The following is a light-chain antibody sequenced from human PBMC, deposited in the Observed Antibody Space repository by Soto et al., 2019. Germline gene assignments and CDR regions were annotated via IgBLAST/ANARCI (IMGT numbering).Light chain of an antibody. CDR2: ATS. V-gene: IGKV1-12*01. CDR3: QQASTLLFT. Sequence: DMEMTQSPSSVSASVGDRVTIACRASQGASSWLAWYQQKPGNAPKLLIYATSTLQSGVPSRFSGSRSGTNFTLTITGLQPDDFATYYCQQASTLLFTFGGGTKVEIK. J-gene: IGKJ4*01. CDR1: QGASSW.